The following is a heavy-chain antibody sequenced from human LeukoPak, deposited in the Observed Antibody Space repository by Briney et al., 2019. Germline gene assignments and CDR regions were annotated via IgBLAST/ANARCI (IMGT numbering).Heavy chain of an antibody. CDR1: GGTFSSYA. V-gene: IGHV1-69*04. CDR2: IIPILGIA. J-gene: IGHJ4*02. CDR3: ARGATLYYFDY. Sequence: ASVKVSRKASGGTFSSYAISWVRQAPGQGLEWMGRIIPILGIANYAQKFQGRVTITADKSTSTAYMELSSLRSEDTAVYYCARGATLYYFDYWGQGTLVTVSS. D-gene: IGHD1-26*01.